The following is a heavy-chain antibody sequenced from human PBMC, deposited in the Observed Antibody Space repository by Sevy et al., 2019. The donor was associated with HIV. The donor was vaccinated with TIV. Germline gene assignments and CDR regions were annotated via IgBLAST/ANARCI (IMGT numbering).Heavy chain of an antibody. Sequence: GGSLRLSCAASGFTFSSYAMHWVRQAPGKGLEWVAVISYDGSNKYYADSVKGRFTISRDNSKNMLYLQMNSLRAEDTAVYYCARDCSGGSCHDAFDIWGQGTMVTVSS. CDR3: ARDCSGGSCHDAFDI. D-gene: IGHD2-15*01. CDR1: GFTFSSYA. V-gene: IGHV3-30-3*01. J-gene: IGHJ3*02. CDR2: ISYDGSNK.